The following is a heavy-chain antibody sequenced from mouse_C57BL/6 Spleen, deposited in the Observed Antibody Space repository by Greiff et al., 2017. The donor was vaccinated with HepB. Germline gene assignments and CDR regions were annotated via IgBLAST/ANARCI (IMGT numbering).Heavy chain of an antibody. D-gene: IGHD3-2*02. CDR1: GYTFTSYW. CDR2: IYPGSGST. CDR3: ARGAAQATVRAMDY. V-gene: IGHV1-55*01. J-gene: IGHJ4*01. Sequence: VQLQQSGAELVKPGASVKMSCKASGYTFTSYWITWVKQRPGQGLEWIGDIYPGSGSTNYNEKFKSKATLTVDTSSSTADMQLSSLTSEDSAVYYCARGAAQATVRAMDYWGQGTSVTVSS.